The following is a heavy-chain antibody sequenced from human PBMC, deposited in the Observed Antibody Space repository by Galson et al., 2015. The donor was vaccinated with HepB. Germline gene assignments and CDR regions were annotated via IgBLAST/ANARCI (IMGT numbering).Heavy chain of an antibody. V-gene: IGHV1-18*01. CDR1: GYTFSNLG. CDR3: ARARYSSSPPDY. J-gene: IGHJ4*02. CDR2: ISGYNGDT. D-gene: IGHD6-6*01. Sequence: SVKVSCKASGYTFSNLGITWVRQAPGQGLEWMGWISGYNGDTHYEQNFQGRVTMTTDTSTTTAYMELRTLRFDDTAIFYCARARYSSSPPDYWGQGTLVTVSS.